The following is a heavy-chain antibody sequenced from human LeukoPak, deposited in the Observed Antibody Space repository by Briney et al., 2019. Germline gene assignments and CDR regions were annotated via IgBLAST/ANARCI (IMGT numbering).Heavy chain of an antibody. V-gene: IGHV4-4*07. D-gene: IGHD1-26*01. CDR1: GGSISSYY. CDR3: ARDGRGWELRSAFDI. J-gene: IGHJ3*02. Sequence: PSETLSLTCTVSGGSISSYYWSWIRQPAGKGPDWIGRIYTSGSTNYNPSLKSRVPMSVHTSKHQFSLKLSSVTAADTAVYYCARDGRGWELRSAFDIWGQGTMVTVSS. CDR2: IYTSGST.